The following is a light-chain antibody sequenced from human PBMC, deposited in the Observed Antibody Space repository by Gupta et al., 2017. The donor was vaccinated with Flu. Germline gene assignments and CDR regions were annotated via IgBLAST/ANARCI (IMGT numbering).Light chain of an antibody. CDR2: KDT. CDR3: YSAVPV. J-gene: IGLJ2*01. Sequence: VSVSPGQTARITCSGDVLAKKYARWFQQKPGQAPVLVIYKDTERPSGIPERFSGSSSGTTVTLTISGAQVEDEADYYCYSAVPVFGGGTKPT. V-gene: IGLV3-27*01. CDR1: VLAKKY.